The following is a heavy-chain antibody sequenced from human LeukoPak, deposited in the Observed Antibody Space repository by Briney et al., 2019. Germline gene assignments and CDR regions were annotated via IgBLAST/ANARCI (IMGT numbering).Heavy chain of an antibody. CDR1: GYTFTGYY. CDR3: ARDQGRLYYYDSSGCDY. V-gene: IGHV1-2*06. Sequence: GVSVKVSCKASGYTFTGYYMHWVPQAPGQGLERMGRINPNSGGTNYAQKFQGRVTMTRDKSNSTAYMELSRLRSDDTAAYYCARDQGRLYYYDSSGCDYLGQGTLVSVSS. D-gene: IGHD3-22*01. CDR2: INPNSGGT. J-gene: IGHJ4*02.